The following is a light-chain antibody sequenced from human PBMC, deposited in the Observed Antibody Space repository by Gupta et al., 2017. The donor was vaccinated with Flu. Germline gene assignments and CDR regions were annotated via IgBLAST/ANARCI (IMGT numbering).Light chain of an antibody. CDR3: ATWDDSLNGPV. V-gene: IGLV1-47*02. J-gene: IGLJ3*02. CDR2: SNN. CDR1: TSNIGNNY. Sequence: QSVLTQPRSASGTPGQRVTISCSGSTSNIGNNYVYWYHLLPGTAPKLLIFSNNKRPSGVPDRYSGSKSGTSASLAISGLRSEDEADFYCATWDDSLNGPVFGGGTTLTVL.